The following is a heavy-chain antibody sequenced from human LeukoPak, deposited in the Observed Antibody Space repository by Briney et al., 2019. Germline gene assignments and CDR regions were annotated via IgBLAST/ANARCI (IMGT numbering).Heavy chain of an antibody. Sequence: GGSLRLSCAASGFTFSSYGMHWVRQAPGKGLEWVAVISYDGSNKYYADSVKGRFTISRDNSKNALYLQMNSLRAEDTAVYYCAKGYQLLPRGYFDSWGQGILVTVSS. CDR3: AKGYQLLPRGYFDS. V-gene: IGHV3-30*18. J-gene: IGHJ4*02. CDR1: GFTFSSYG. CDR2: ISYDGSNK. D-gene: IGHD2-2*01.